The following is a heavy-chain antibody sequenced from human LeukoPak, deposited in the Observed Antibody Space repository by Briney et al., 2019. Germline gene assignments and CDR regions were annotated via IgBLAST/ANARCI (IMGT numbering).Heavy chain of an antibody. CDR2: ISYSGGT. V-gene: IGHV4-59*02. D-gene: IGHD5-24*01. CDR1: ADNTYY. CDR3: AEMSGSASLNR. Sequence: PSETLSLTCTVSADNTYYWSWIRQPPGKGLEWLGHISYSGGTHYNPSLKRRVTISIDTSKDQMSLKLSSVTAADTPLYYCAEMSGSASLNRWGQGTLVSVSS. J-gene: IGHJ5*02.